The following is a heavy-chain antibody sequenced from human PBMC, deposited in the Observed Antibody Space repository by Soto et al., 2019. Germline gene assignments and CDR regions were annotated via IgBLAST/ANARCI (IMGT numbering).Heavy chain of an antibody. J-gene: IGHJ6*03. CDR3: TTLRYYDFWSGYYRYYYYYMDV. D-gene: IGHD3-3*01. Sequence: GGSLRLSCAASGFTFSNAWMSWVRQAPGKGLEWVGRIKSKTDGGTTDYAAPVKGRFTISRDDSKNTLYLQMNSLKTEDTAVYYCTTLRYYDFWSGYYRYYYYYMDVWGEGTTVTVSS. V-gene: IGHV3-15*01. CDR1: GFTFSNAW. CDR2: IKSKTDGGTT.